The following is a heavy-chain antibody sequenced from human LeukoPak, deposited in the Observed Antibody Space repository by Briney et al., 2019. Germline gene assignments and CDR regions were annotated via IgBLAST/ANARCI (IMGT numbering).Heavy chain of an antibody. D-gene: IGHD1-14*01. CDR1: GYTFTSYD. CDR3: ARVPLTITTYYYYYYMDV. V-gene: IGHV1-8*01. Sequence: ASVTVSCTASGYTFTSYDINWVRQATGQGLEWMGWMNPNSGNTGYAQKFQGRVTMTRNTSISTAYMELSSLRSEDTAVYYCARVPLTITTYYYYYYMDVWGKGTTVTISS. J-gene: IGHJ6*03. CDR2: MNPNSGNT.